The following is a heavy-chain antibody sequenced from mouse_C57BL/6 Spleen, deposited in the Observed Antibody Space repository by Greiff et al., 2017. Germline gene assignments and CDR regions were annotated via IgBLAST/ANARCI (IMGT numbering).Heavy chain of an antibody. D-gene: IGHD1-1*01. J-gene: IGHJ1*03. CDR2: IDPNSGGT. Sequence: QVQLKQPGAELVKPGASVKLSCKASGYTFTSYWMHWVKQRPGRGLEWIGRIDPNSGGTKYNEKFKSKATLTVDKPSSTAYMQLSSLTSEDSAVYYCARCLYGSSYLGHFDVWGTGTTVTVAS. CDR1: GYTFTSYW. CDR3: ARCLYGSSYLGHFDV. V-gene: IGHV1-72*01.